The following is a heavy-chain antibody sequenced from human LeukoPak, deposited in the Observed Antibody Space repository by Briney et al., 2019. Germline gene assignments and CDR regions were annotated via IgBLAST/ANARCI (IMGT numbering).Heavy chain of an antibody. V-gene: IGHV4-4*07. CDR1: GASLSSHY. CDR3: ATAGSRPGTFDI. J-gene: IGHJ3*02. Sequence: SETLSLTCTVSGASLSSHYWSWIRQPAGKGLLWLGRIYTTGSSSYNPSLASRVTMSVDTSKNQFSLKLRSVTAADTAVYYCATAGSRPGTFDIWGQGTMVTVSS. D-gene: IGHD1-26*01. CDR2: IYTTGSS.